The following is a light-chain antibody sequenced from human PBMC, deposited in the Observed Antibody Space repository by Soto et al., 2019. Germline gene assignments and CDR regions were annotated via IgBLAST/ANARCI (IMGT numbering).Light chain of an antibody. CDR3: QTWGTGIWV. Sequence: LVLTQSPSASASLGASVKLTCTLSSGHSSYAIAWHQQQPEKGPRYLMNLNSDGSYSKGDGIPDRFSGSSSGAERYLTISSLQSEDEADYYCQTWGTGIWVFGGGTQLTIL. V-gene: IGLV4-69*01. J-gene: IGLJ3*02. CDR2: LNSDGSY. CDR1: SGHSSYA.